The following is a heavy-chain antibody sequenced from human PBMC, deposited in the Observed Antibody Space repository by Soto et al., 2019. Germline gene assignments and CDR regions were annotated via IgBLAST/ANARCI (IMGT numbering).Heavy chain of an antibody. D-gene: IGHD3-16*01. CDR2: MSPKSGDT. Sequence: QVQLVQSGAEVKKPGASVKVSCKGSGYTFTSNDINWVRQATGQGFEWMGWMSPKSGDTGYSQKFQGRVTMTRDTCGSTAYVELSSLSAEDTAVCYCAGGLPSGGCDCWGQGTLVTVTS. CDR1: GYTFTSND. V-gene: IGHV1-8*01. J-gene: IGHJ4*02. CDR3: AGGLPSGGCDC.